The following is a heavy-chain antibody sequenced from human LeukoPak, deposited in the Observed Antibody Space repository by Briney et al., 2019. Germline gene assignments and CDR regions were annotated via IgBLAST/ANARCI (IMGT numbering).Heavy chain of an antibody. D-gene: IGHD3-3*01. Sequence: SETLSLTCTVSGGSISSYYWSWIRQPAGKGLEWIGRIYTSGSTNYNPSLKSRVTMSVDTSKNQFSLKLSSVTAADTAVYYCARVGTSTIFGVAYGMDVWGQGTTVTVSS. J-gene: IGHJ6*02. CDR1: GGSISSYY. V-gene: IGHV4-4*07. CDR3: ARVGTSTIFGVAYGMDV. CDR2: IYTSGST.